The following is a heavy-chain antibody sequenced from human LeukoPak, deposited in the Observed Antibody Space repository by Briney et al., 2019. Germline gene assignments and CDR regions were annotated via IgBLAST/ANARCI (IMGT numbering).Heavy chain of an antibody. J-gene: IGHJ6*03. D-gene: IGHD5-18*01. CDR2: ISSSSSYI. V-gene: IGHV3-21*01. Sequence: GGSLRLSCAASGFTFSSYSMNWVRQAPGKGLEWVSSISSSSSYIYYADSVKGRFAISRDNAKNSLYLQMNSLRAEDTAVYYCARRYSYGEYYYYYYYMDVWGKGATVTVSS. CDR1: GFTFSSYS. CDR3: ARRYSYGEYYYYYYYMDV.